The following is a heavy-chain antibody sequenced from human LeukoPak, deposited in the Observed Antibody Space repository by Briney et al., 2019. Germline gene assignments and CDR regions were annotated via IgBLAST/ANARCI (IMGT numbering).Heavy chain of an antibody. CDR3: SRESTNAFDI. V-gene: IGHV3-49*04. J-gene: IGHJ3*02. CDR1: GFTFDDYI. CDR2: IRSKAYDGTT. Sequence: GGSLRLSCTASGFTFDDYIMNWVRQAPGKGLEWVGFIRSKAYDGTTEYAASVKGRFIISRDDSKSIAYLQMNSLKSEDTAVYYCSRESTNAFDIWGQGTMVTVSS.